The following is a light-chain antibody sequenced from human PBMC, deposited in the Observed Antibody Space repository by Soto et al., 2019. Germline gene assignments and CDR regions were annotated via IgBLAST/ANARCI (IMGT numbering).Light chain of an antibody. Sequence: QPVLTQPPSVSGAPGQRVTISCTGSSSNIGAGYDVHWYQHLPGTAPKLLIFVNNNRPSGVPDRFSGSKSGTSASLAITGLQAEDEADYFCQSYDTSLNWVFGGGTQLTVL. CDR1: SSNIGAGYD. CDR3: QSYDTSLNWV. J-gene: IGLJ3*02. V-gene: IGLV1-40*01. CDR2: VNN.